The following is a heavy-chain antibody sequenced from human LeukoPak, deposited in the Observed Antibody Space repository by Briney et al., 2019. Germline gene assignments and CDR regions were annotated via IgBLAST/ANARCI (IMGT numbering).Heavy chain of an antibody. CDR2: IYHGGST. D-gene: IGHD3-10*01. Sequence: SETLSLTCAVSGXSISSSHWWSWVRQPPRNGLEWTGEIYHGGSTNCNPSLKGRVTISVDRSNNQFSLRLTSVTAADTAVYYCARGEEHGSGTVHFDYWGQGTLVTVSS. CDR1: GXSISSSHW. J-gene: IGHJ4*02. CDR3: ARGEEHGSGTVHFDY. V-gene: IGHV4-4*02.